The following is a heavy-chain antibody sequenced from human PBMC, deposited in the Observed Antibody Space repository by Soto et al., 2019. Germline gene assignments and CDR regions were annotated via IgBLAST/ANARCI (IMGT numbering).Heavy chain of an antibody. CDR1: GYTFTSYG. D-gene: IGHD5-18*01. J-gene: IGHJ6*02. CDR3: ARDRIQLWPNPKGMDV. Sequence: ASVKVSCKASGYTFTSYGISWVRQAPGQGLEWMGWISAYNGNTNYARKLQGRVTMTTDTSTSTAYMELRSLRSDDTAVYYCARDRIQLWPNPKGMDVWGQGTTVTVSS. V-gene: IGHV1-18*01. CDR2: ISAYNGNT.